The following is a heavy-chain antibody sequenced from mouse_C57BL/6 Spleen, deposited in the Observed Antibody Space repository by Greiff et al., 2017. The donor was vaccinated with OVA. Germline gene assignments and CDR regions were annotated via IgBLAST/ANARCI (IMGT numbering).Heavy chain of an antibody. CDR1: GYTFTDYY. CDR2: IGPGGGST. J-gene: IGHJ2*01. Sequence: VKLKESGAELVKPGASVKISCKASGYTFTDYYLNWVKQRPGQGLEWLGKIGPGGGSTYYTEQFKGKATLTADKSSSTAYMQLSSLTSEDSAVYFCARHDYDGYWGKGTTLTVSS. CDR3: ARHDYDGY. D-gene: IGHD2-4*01. V-gene: IGHV1-77*01.